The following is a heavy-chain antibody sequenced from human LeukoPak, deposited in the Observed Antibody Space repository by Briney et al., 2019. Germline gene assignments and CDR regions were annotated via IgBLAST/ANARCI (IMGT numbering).Heavy chain of an antibody. CDR2: ISYDGSNK. J-gene: IGHJ4*02. V-gene: IGHV3-30*04. CDR3: ARRLDLDY. D-gene: IGHD1-1*01. Sequence: GGSLRLSCVSSGFSFSNYAMSWVRQAPGKGLEWVAVISYDGSNKYYADSVKGRFTISRDNSKNTLYLQMNSLRAEDTAVYYCARRLDLDYWGQGTLVTVSS. CDR1: GFSFSNYA.